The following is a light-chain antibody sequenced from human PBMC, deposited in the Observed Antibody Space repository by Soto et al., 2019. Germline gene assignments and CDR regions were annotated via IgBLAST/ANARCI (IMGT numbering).Light chain of an antibody. CDR2: GAS. Sequence: EIVLTQSPGTLSVSPGERATLSCRASQSVGRNYLAWYQQKPGQAPRLLIYGASIRASGIPDRFSGSGFGTDFTLTISRLEADDFAVYYCQQYATSPLTFGGGTKVATK. CDR1: QSVGRNY. V-gene: IGKV3-20*01. J-gene: IGKJ4*01. CDR3: QQYATSPLT.